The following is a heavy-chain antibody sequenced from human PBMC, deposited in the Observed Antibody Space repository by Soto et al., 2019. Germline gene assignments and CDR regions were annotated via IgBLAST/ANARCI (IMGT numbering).Heavy chain of an antibody. J-gene: IGHJ3*02. CDR1: GGSISSYY. CDR3: ARHLSGFDRGYSGRTDAFDI. Sequence: TSETLSLTCTVSGGSISSYYWSWIRQPPGKGLEWIGYIYYSGSTNYNPSLKSRVTISVDTSKNQFSLKLSSVTAADTAVYYCARHLSGFDRGYSGRTDAFDIWGQGTMVTVSS. D-gene: IGHD5-12*01. CDR2: IYYSGST. V-gene: IGHV4-59*08.